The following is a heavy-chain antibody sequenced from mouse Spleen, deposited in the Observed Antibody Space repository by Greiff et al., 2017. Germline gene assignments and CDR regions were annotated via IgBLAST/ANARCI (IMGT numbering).Heavy chain of an antibody. CDR3: ARAYYGNEAFAY. V-gene: IGHV5-9*04. CDR1: GFTFSSYT. CDR2: ISSGGGNT. D-gene: IGHD2-10*01. Sequence: EVQLVESGGGLVKPGGSLKLSCAASGFTFSSYTMSWVRQTPAKRLEWVATISSGGGNTYYPDNARNTLYLQMSSLRSEDTAMYYCARAYYGNEAFAYWGQGTLVTVSA. J-gene: IGHJ3*01.